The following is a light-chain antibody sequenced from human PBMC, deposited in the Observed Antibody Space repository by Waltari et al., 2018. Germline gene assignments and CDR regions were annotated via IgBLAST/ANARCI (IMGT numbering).Light chain of an antibody. V-gene: IGLV2-11*01. CDR2: DVS. CDR3: CSYAGSYTWV. CDR1: SIDVGGYNY. Sequence: QSALTQPRSVSGSPGQSVTISCTGTSIDVGGYNYVSWYQQHPGKAPKLMIYDVSKRPSGVPDRFSGSKSGNTASLTISGLQAEDEADYYCCSYAGSYTWVFGGGTKLTVL. J-gene: IGLJ3*02.